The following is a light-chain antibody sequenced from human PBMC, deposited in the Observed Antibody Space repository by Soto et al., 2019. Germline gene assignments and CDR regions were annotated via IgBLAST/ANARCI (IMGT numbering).Light chain of an antibody. CDR3: QQYGSSPWT. Sequence: EIVLTHSPDTLSFSPXXXXXXXXXXSQSVIRSFLAWYQQKPGQAPRLLIYGASSRATGIPARFSGSGSGTDFTLTISRLQPEDFAVYYCQQYGSSPWTFGQGA. J-gene: IGKJ1*01. CDR2: GAS. V-gene: IGKV3-20*01. CDR1: QSVIRSF.